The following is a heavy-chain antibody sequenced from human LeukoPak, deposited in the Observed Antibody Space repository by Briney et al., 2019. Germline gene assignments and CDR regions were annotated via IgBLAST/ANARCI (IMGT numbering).Heavy chain of an antibody. J-gene: IGHJ4*02. CDR3: AKASGYDKYFDY. D-gene: IGHD5-12*01. V-gene: IGHV3-30*04. CDR2: ISYDGSNK. CDR1: GFTFSSYA. Sequence: GRSLRLSCAASGFTFSSYAMHWVRQAPGKGLEWVAVISYDGSNKYYADSVKGRFTISRDNSKNTLYLQMNSLRAEDTAVYYCAKASGYDKYFDYWGQGTLVTVSS.